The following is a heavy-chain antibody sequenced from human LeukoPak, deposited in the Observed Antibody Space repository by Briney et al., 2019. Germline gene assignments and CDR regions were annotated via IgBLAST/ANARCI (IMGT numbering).Heavy chain of an antibody. J-gene: IGHJ5*02. D-gene: IGHD1-26*01. CDR1: GFTFSRYW. V-gene: IGHV3-74*01. CDR3: ARVGGSYWGWFDP. Sequence: GGSLRLSCEASGFTFSRYWMHWVRQAPGKGLVWVSRINSDGSRTTYADSVKGRFTISRDNAKNTLYLQMNSLRAEDTAVYYCARVGGSYWGWFDPWGQGTLVTVSS. CDR2: INSDGSRT.